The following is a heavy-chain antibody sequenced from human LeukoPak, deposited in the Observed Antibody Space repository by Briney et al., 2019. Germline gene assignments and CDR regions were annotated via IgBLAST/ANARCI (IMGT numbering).Heavy chain of an antibody. V-gene: IGHV1-69*06. Sequence: GSSVKVSCKASGGTFSSYAISWVRQAPGQGLEWMGGIIPIFGTANYAQKFQGGVTITADKSTSTAYMELRSLRSEDTAVYYCARVLRYFDWSGWFDPWGQGTLVTVSS. CDR3: ARVLRYFDWSGWFDP. D-gene: IGHD3-9*01. CDR2: IIPIFGTA. J-gene: IGHJ5*02. CDR1: GGTFSSYA.